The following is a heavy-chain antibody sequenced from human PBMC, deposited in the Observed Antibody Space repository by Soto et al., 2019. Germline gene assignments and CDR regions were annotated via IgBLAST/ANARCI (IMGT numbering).Heavy chain of an antibody. CDR1: GLTFSSYA. D-gene: IGHD6-13*01. Sequence: QVQLVESGGGVVQPGRSLRLSCAASGLTFSSYAMHWVRQAPGKGLEWVAVISYDGSNKYYADSVKGRFTISRDNSKNTLYLQMNSLRAEDTAVYYCAREGGGSSWYVYYYYYGMDVWGQGTTVTVSS. CDR2: ISYDGSNK. V-gene: IGHV3-30-3*01. CDR3: AREGGGSSWYVYYYYYGMDV. J-gene: IGHJ6*02.